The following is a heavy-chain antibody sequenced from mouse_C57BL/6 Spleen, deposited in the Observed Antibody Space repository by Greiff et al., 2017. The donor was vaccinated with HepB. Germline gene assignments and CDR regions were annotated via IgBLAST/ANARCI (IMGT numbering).Heavy chain of an antibody. CDR2: IYPGRGST. Sequence: QVQLQQPGAELVKPGASVKMSCKASGYTFTSYWITWVKQRPGHGLEWIGDIYPGRGSTNYNEKFKSKATLTVDTSSSTAYMQLSSLTSEDSAVYYWARESPYFDYWGQGTTLTVSS. CDR3: ARESPYFDY. V-gene: IGHV1-55*01. J-gene: IGHJ2*01. CDR1: GYTFTSYW.